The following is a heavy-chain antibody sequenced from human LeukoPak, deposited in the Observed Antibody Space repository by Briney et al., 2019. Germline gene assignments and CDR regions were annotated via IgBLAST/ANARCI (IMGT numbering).Heavy chain of an antibody. CDR1: GGSFSGYY. Sequence: SETLSLTCAVYGGSFSGYYWSWIRQPPGKGLEWIGEINHSGSTNYNPSLKSRVTISVDTSKNQFSLKLSPVTAADTAVYYCARGGDHGVWWYFDLWGRGTLVTVSS. J-gene: IGHJ2*01. CDR2: INHSGST. CDR3: ARGGDHGVWWYFDL. V-gene: IGHV4-34*01. D-gene: IGHD4-17*01.